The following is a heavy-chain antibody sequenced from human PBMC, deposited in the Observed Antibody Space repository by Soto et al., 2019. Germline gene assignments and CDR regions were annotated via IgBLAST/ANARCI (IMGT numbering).Heavy chain of an antibody. CDR2: INPSGGST. Sequence: GASVKVSCKASGYTLTSYYMHWVRQAPGQGLEWMGIINPSGGSTSYAQKFQGRVTMTRDTSTSTVYMELSSLRSEDTAVYYCARDWSMMVVVPAALGAFDIWGQGTMVPVSS. CDR3: ARDWSMMVVVPAALGAFDI. J-gene: IGHJ3*02. D-gene: IGHD2-2*01. CDR1: GYTLTSYY. V-gene: IGHV1-46*03.